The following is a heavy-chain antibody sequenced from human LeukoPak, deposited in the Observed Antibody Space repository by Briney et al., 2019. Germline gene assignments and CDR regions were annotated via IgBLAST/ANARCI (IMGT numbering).Heavy chain of an antibody. V-gene: IGHV3-23*01. Sequence: GRSLRLSCAASGFTFSNYAMSWVRQAPGKGLEWVSTITGSGDSTYNADSVKGRFTISRDNAKNTLYLQMNSLRAEDAAVYYCARVTKYSGSYGDYYYMDVWGKGTTVTVSS. D-gene: IGHD1-26*01. CDR3: ARVTKYSGSYGDYYYMDV. J-gene: IGHJ6*03. CDR2: ITGSGDST. CDR1: GFTFSNYA.